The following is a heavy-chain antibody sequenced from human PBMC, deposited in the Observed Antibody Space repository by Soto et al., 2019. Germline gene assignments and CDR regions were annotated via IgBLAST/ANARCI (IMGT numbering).Heavy chain of an antibody. Sequence: SETLSLTCSVSGDSVNSGSSYWNWIRQPPGKGLEWIGYIYSDGSTNFNPSLKSRVTLSVDTSKNQFSLKLSSVTAADTAVYYCARGPRHRYECDYWGKGARATVSS. CDR3: ARGPRHRYECDY. J-gene: IGHJ4*02. CDR1: GDSVNSGSSY. V-gene: IGHV4-61*01. CDR2: IYSDGST. D-gene: IGHD2-2*01.